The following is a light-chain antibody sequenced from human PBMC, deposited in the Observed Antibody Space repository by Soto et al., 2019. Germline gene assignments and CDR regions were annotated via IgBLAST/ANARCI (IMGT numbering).Light chain of an antibody. CDR1: QGIASN. V-gene: IGKV1-9*01. CDR3: QHLHIYPIT. Sequence: DIQLTQSPSSLSTFVGDRVTITCRASQGIASNLAWYQQKPGKAPKLLIYGAITLQSGVPSRFSGSGSGTQFTLTITSLQPEDFATYYCQHLHIYPITFGQGTRLEIK. J-gene: IGKJ5*01. CDR2: GAI.